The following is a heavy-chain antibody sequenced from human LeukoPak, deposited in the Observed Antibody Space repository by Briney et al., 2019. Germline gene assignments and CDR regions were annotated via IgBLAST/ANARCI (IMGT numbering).Heavy chain of an antibody. Sequence: PGGSLRLSCAASGFTFSNYGMHWVRQPPGKGLEWVAFIRYDGGIKHYADSVKGRFTLSRDNSKNTLYLQMNSLRAEDTAVYYCARESYSSSWDNWFDPWGQGTLVTVSS. CDR3: ARESYSSSWDNWFDP. CDR1: GFTFSNYG. D-gene: IGHD6-13*01. J-gene: IGHJ5*02. CDR2: IRYDGGIK. V-gene: IGHV3-30*02.